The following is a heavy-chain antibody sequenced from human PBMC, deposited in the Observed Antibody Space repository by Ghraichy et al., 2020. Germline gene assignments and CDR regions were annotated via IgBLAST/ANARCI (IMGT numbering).Heavy chain of an antibody. Sequence: ASVKVSCKASGYTFTSYGISWVRQAPGQGLEWMGWISAYNGNTNYAQKLQGRVTMTTDTSTSTAYMELRSLRSDDTAVYYCAREGQVVAAAGEYYYYYYGMDVWDQGTTVTVSS. D-gene: IGHD6-13*01. CDR1: GYTFTSYG. V-gene: IGHV1-18*01. CDR3: AREGQVVAAAGEYYYYYYGMDV. J-gene: IGHJ6*02. CDR2: ISAYNGNT.